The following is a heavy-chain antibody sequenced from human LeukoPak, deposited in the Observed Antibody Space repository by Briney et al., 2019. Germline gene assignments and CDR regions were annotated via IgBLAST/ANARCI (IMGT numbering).Heavy chain of an antibody. Sequence: GGSLRLSCAASGFTFSSYAMSWVRQAPGKGLEWVSAISGSGGSTYYADSVKGRFTISRDNSKNTLYLQMNSLRAEDTAVYYCAKDSGSRVVPFGIDYWGQGTLVTVSS. CDR3: AKDSGSRVVPFGIDY. D-gene: IGHD3-10*01. J-gene: IGHJ4*02. CDR1: GFTFSSYA. V-gene: IGHV3-23*01. CDR2: ISGSGGST.